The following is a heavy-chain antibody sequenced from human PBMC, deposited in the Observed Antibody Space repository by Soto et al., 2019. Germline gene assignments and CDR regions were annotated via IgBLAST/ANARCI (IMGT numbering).Heavy chain of an antibody. Sequence: PSATLSLTCIVSGVSVRSYTWSWVRQPANKGLEWIGRVFSSVSATYNPSLKSRVSISMDTPENRISLKLDSVTAADAGVYFCARDGMTTGDTWGPGTLVTV. CDR2: VFSSVSA. D-gene: IGHD2-21*02. CDR1: GVSVRSYT. J-gene: IGHJ4*02. CDR3: ARDGMTTGDT. V-gene: IGHV4-4*07.